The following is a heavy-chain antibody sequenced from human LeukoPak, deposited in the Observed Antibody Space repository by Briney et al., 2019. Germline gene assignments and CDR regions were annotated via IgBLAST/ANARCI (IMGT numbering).Heavy chain of an antibody. V-gene: IGHV5-51*01. Sequence: GESLKISCKGSGYSFTSYWIGWVRQMPGKGLEWMGIIYPGDSDTRYSPSFQGQVTISADKSISTAYLQWSSLKASDTAMYYCATAGRDSSGLDAFDIWGQGTMVTVSS. J-gene: IGHJ3*02. D-gene: IGHD3-22*01. CDR2: IYPGDSDT. CDR3: ATAGRDSSGLDAFDI. CDR1: GYSFTSYW.